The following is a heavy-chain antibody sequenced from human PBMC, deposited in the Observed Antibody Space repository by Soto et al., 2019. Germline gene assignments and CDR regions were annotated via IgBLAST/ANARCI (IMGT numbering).Heavy chain of an antibody. D-gene: IGHD3-9*01. CDR1: GYHFTGSY. V-gene: IGHV1-2*02. J-gene: IGHJ4*02. CDR3: AKQFCDDSNCHWYFDF. Sequence: QVRLLQSGPEVQRPGDSTNISCQASGYHFTGSYLHWLRRAPGQAPQWMGMINPDSGSTTYAQTFRGRVAMTTDRSTDTVYLGLDRLTSDDSATYYCAKQFCDDSNCHWYFDFWGQGTSVTVS. CDR2: INPDSGST.